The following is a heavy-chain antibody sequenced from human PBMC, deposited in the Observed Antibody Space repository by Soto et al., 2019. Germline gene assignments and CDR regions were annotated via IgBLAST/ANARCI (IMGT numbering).Heavy chain of an antibody. CDR1: GFDLTNYW. V-gene: IGHV5-51*03. CDR3: ASHPSLVRGVVAMDV. CDR2: IYPRDSDT. D-gene: IGHD3-10*01. J-gene: IGHJ6*02. Sequence: GESLKISCKASGFDLTNYWIGWVRQMPGKGLEWMGIIYPRDSDTRYSPSFEGQVIISADKSTSTAYLQWISLKASDTALYYCASHPSLVRGVVAMDVWGPGTTVTVSS.